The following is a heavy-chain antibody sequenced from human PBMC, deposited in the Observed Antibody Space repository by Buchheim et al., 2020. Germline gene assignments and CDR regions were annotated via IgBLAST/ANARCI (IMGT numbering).Heavy chain of an antibody. V-gene: IGHV3-7*01. D-gene: IGHD3-3*01. CDR1: GFIFSRYW. Sequence: EVQLVESGGGLVQPGGSLRLSCAASGFIFSRYWMGWVRQAPGKGLEWVANINPDGNEVYYVDSVKGRFTISRDNPKNSLYLQMNSLRAEDTAVYYCARDQGLWALRPDAFDIWGQGT. CDR3: ARDQGLWALRPDAFDI. CDR2: INPDGNEV. J-gene: IGHJ3*02.